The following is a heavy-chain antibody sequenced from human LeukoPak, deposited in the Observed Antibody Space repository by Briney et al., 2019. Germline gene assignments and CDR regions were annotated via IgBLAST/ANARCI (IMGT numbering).Heavy chain of an antibody. V-gene: IGHV4-59*05. J-gene: IGHJ3*02. CDR1: GFTFSDYY. Sequence: GSLRLSCAISGFTFSDYYLTWIRQPPGKELEWIASIYYSGSTHYNPSLKSRVTISVDTSRNQFSLNLRFATAEDTAIYYCARNVSRGEPGGAFDMLGQGTTVIVSS. CDR2: IYYSGST. D-gene: IGHD3-16*01. CDR3: ARNVSRGEPGGAFDM.